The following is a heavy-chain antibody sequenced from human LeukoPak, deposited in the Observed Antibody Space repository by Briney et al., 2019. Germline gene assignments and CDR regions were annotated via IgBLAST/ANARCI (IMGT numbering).Heavy chain of an antibody. CDR1: GFTFSSYA. D-gene: IGHD3-22*01. Sequence: PGGSLRLSCAASGFTFSSYAMHWVRQAPGKGLEWVAVISYDGSNKYYADSVKGRFTISRDNSKNTLYLQMNSLRAEDTAVYYCARDGGYYYDSSGTPYYYYGMDVWGQGTTVTVS. J-gene: IGHJ6*02. CDR2: ISYDGSNK. CDR3: ARDGGYYYDSSGTPYYYYGMDV. V-gene: IGHV3-30-3*01.